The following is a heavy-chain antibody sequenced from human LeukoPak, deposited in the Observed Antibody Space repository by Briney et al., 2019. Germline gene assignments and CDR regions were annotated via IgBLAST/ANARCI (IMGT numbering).Heavy chain of an antibody. CDR3: ASSRRVPGVSIGYFDS. CDR1: GGSFSGYY. Sequence: SETLSLTCAVYGGSFSGYYWSWIRQPPGKGLEWIGEINHSENTNYNPSLKSRVTISVDTSKNQFSLKLSSVTAADTAVYYCASSRRVPGVSIGYFDSWGQGTLVTVSS. CDR2: INHSENT. J-gene: IGHJ4*02. V-gene: IGHV4-34*01. D-gene: IGHD3-10*01.